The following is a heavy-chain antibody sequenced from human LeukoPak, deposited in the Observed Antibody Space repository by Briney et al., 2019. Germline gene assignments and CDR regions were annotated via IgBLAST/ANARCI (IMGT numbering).Heavy chain of an antibody. J-gene: IGHJ6*02. CDR2: ISSSGSTI. CDR3: ARDRVYYGGTDYYYYYGMDV. D-gene: IGHD4-23*01. CDR1: GFTFSDYY. Sequence: GGSLRLSCAASGFTFSDYYMSWIRQAPGKGLEWVSYISSSGSTIYYADSVKGRSTISRDNAKNSLYLQMNSLRAEDTAVYYCARDRVYYGGTDYYYYYGMDVWGQGTTVTVSS. V-gene: IGHV3-11*01.